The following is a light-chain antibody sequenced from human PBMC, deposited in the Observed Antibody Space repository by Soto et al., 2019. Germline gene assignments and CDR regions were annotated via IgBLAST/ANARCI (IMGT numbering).Light chain of an antibody. CDR1: SSDVGGYNY. J-gene: IGLJ1*01. CDR2: GVT. CDR3: SSYRGTIDYYV. Sequence: QSALTQPASVSGSPGQSITISCTGTSSDVGGYNYVSWYQQHPGKAPKLLIYGVTDRPSGISNRFSGSKSDNTASLTISGLQVEDEADYYCSSYRGTIDYYVFGSGTKVTVL. V-gene: IGLV2-14*03.